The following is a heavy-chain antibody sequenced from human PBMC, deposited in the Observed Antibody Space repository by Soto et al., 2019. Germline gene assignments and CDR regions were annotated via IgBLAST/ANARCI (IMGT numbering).Heavy chain of an antibody. CDR3: ARGGKERFRGSGMDV. CDR1: GGRFSTYA. Sequence: QVQLVQSGAEVRKPGSSVRVSCKASGGRFSTYAFNWVRQAPGQGLEWLGGIITFFGAAMYAQKFQGRVTITADDLTTTAYMELSGLRSEDTAVYYCARGGKERFRGSGMDVWGQGTTVTVSS. J-gene: IGHJ6*02. D-gene: IGHD1-1*01. CDR2: IITFFGAA. V-gene: IGHV1-69*01.